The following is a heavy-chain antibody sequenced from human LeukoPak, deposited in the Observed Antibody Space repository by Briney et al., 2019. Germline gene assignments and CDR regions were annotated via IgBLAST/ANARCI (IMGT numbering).Heavy chain of an antibody. Sequence: GGSLRLSCAASGFIFIGYGMHWVRQAPGKGPEWVAFIRPDGHNKYYADSVKGRFMISRDNSKNTVDIQMNSLRGDDTAMYYCAKEGAASWDVDVWGKGTTVTVSS. CDR3: AKEGAASWDVDV. D-gene: IGHD3-3*02. CDR2: IRPDGHNK. J-gene: IGHJ6*04. CDR1: GFIFIGYG. V-gene: IGHV3-30*02.